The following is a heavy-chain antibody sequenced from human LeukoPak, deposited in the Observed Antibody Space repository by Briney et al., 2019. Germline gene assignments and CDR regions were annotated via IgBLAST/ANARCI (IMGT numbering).Heavy chain of an antibody. D-gene: IGHD1-1*01. V-gene: IGHV1-18*01. CDR2: ISAYNGNT. J-gene: IGHJ6*03. CDR1: GYTFTSYG. CDR3: ARGEVERNYYYYYMDV. Sequence: GGSVKVSCKASGYTFTSYGISWVRQAPGQGREWMGWISAYNGNTNYAQKLQGRVTMTTDTSTSTAYLELRSLRSDDTAVYYCARGEVERNYYYYYMDVWGKGTTVTVSS.